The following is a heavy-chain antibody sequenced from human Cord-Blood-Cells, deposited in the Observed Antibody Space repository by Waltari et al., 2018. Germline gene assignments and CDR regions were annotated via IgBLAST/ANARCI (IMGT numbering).Heavy chain of an antibody. Sequence: GLSQAPGQGLEWAAVISYDGSNKYYADSVKGRFTISRDNSKNTLYLQMNSLRAEDTAVYYCAKDAKIWFGELFDYWGQGTLVTVAS. V-gene: IGHV3-30*18. D-gene: IGHD3-10*01. CDR2: ISYDGSNK. J-gene: IGHJ4*02. CDR3: AKDAKIWFGELFDY.